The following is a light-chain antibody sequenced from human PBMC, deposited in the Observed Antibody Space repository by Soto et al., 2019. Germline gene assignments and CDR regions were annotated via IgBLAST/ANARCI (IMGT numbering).Light chain of an antibody. J-gene: IGLJ3*02. V-gene: IGLV1-44*01. CDR1: NSNVGSNT. Sequence: QSVLTQPPSASGPPGQRVTISCSGSNSNVGSNTVSWYQQLPGTAPKLLIYSNNQRPSGVPDRFSGSRSGTSASLTISGLQSEDEADYYCATWDDSLNGLFGGGTKLTVL. CDR3: ATWDDSLNGL. CDR2: SNN.